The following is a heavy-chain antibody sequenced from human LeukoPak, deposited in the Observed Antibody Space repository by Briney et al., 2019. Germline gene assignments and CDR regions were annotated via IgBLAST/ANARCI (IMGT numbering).Heavy chain of an antibody. V-gene: IGHV3-30*04. D-gene: IGHD2/OR15-2a*01. Sequence: GGSLRLSCVASGFIFENFAIHWVRQAPGKALEWVSIVSFDGTNNFYADSVNGRFTVSRDNSKNTVYLHMNSLRPDDTAVYFCARDRNVIGADFDSWGQGTLVTVSS. CDR2: VSFDGTNN. CDR1: GFIFENFA. CDR3: ARDRNVIGADFDS. J-gene: IGHJ5*01.